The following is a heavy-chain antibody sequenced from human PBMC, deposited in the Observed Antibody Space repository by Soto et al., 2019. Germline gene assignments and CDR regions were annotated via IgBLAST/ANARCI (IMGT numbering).Heavy chain of an antibody. CDR2: IIPIFGTA. Sequence: ASVKVSFKASRGTFSSYAISWVRQAPGQGLEWMGGIIPIFGTANYAQKFQGRVTITADKSTSTAYMELSSLRSEDTAVYYCARMSAAELDYFDYWGQGTLVTVSS. V-gene: IGHV1-69*06. D-gene: IGHD6-13*01. J-gene: IGHJ4*02. CDR1: RGTFSSYA. CDR3: ARMSAAELDYFDY.